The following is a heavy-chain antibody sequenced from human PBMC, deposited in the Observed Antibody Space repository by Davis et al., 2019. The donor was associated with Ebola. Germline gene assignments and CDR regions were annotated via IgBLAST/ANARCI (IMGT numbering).Heavy chain of an antibody. J-gene: IGHJ4*02. V-gene: IGHV1-46*03. CDR2: INPSGGST. CDR1: GYTFTSYY. Sequence: AASVKVSCKASGYTFTSYYMHWVRQAPGQGLEWMGIINPSGGSTSYAQKFQGRITMARDTSTNTVYMELSSLRSEDTAVYYCARDYLSPAYFDSWGQGTLVTVSS. D-gene: IGHD3-10*01. CDR3: ARDYLSPAYFDS.